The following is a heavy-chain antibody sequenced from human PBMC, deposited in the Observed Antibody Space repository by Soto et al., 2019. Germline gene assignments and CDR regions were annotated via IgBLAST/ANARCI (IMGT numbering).Heavy chain of an antibody. J-gene: IGHJ4*02. CDR3: AHSRVDTASYY. Sequence: SETLSLTCAVYGGSFSGYYWSWNRQPPGKGLEWIGEINHSGRTNYNPSLRSRVTISVDTSKNQVVLTMTNMDPVDTATYYCAHSRVDTASYYWGQGTLVTVSS. CDR2: INHSGRT. V-gene: IGHV4-34*01. D-gene: IGHD5-18*01. CDR1: GGSFSGYY.